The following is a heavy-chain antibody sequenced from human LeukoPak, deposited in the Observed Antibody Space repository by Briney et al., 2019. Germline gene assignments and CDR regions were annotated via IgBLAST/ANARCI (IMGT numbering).Heavy chain of an antibody. V-gene: IGHV1-18*04. CDR1: GYTFTSYG. J-gene: IGHJ5*02. CDR3: ARDRVYCSGGSCLNWFDP. D-gene: IGHD2-15*01. CDR2: ISAYNGNT. Sequence: GASVKVSCKASGYTFTSYGISWVRQAPGQGLEWMGWISAYNGNTNYAQKLQGRVTMTTDTSTSTAYMELRSLRSDDTAVYYCARDRVYCSGGSCLNWFDPWSQGTLVTVSS.